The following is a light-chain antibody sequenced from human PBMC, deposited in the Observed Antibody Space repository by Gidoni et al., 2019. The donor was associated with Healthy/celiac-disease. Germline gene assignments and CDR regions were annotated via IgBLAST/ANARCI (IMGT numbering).Light chain of an antibody. Sequence: DIVMTQSLLSLLVTPGEPASISCRSSQSLLHSNGYNYLDWYLQKPGQSPQLLIYLGSNRASGVPDRFSGSGSGTDFTLKISRVEAEDVGVYYCMQALQTPPTFGQGTKLEIK. J-gene: IGKJ2*01. CDR3: MQALQTPPT. CDR2: LGS. V-gene: IGKV2-28*01. CDR1: QSLLHSNGYNY.